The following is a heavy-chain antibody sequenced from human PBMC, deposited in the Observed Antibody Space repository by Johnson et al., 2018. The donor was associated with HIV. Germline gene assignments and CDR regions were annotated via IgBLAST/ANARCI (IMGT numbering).Heavy chain of an antibody. V-gene: IGHV3-20*04. D-gene: IGHD1-26*01. J-gene: IGHJ3*02. CDR2: INWNGGSR. Sequence: VQLVESGGGVVRPGGSLRLSCAASGFTFDDYGMSWVRQAPGKGLAWVAGINWNGGSRGYADSVKGRFTISRDNSKNTLYLKMNSLRAEDTAVYYCARSSGSYLDDAFDIWGQGTMVTVSS. CDR3: ARSSGSYLDDAFDI. CDR1: GFTFDDYG.